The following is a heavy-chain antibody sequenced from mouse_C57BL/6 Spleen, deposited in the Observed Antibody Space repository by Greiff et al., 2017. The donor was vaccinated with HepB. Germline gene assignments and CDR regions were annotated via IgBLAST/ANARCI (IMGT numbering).Heavy chain of an antibody. V-gene: IGHV5-4*03. J-gene: IGHJ4*01. CDR1: GFTFSSYA. D-gene: IGHD2-5*01. CDR3: ARGYSNYGYAMDY. CDR2: ISDGGSYT. Sequence: EVKLMESGGGLVKPGGSLKLSCAASGFTFSSYAMSWVRQTPEKRLEWVATISDGGSYTYYPDNVKGRFTISRDNAKNNLYLQMSHLKSEDTAMYYCARGYSNYGYAMDYWGQGTSVTVSS.